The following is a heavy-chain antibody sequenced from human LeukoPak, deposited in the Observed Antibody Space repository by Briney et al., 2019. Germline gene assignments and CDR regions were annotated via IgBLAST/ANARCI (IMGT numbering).Heavy chain of an antibody. CDR3: VKPDSVGWLGVVAFDI. D-gene: IGHD2-15*01. CDR2: ISYDGSNK. J-gene: IGHJ3*02. CDR1: GFTFSSYG. Sequence: PGRSLRLSCAASGFTFSSYGMHWVRQAPGKGLEWVAVISYDGSNKYYADSVKGRFTISRDNSKNTLYLQMNSLRAEDTAVYYCVKPDSVGWLGVVAFDIWGQGTMVTVSS. V-gene: IGHV3-30*18.